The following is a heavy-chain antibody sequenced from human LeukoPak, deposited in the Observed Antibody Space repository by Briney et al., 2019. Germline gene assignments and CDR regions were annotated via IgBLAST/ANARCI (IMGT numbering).Heavy chain of an antibody. D-gene: IGHD1-26*01. CDR1: GGSFSSYY. CDR3: ARDRLGATGHWRIDV. CDR2: IYNSGTT. V-gene: IGHV4-4*07. J-gene: IGHJ2*01. Sequence: SETLSLTCTVSGGSFSSYYWTWIRRPAGKGLEWIGRIYNSGTTNYSPSLESRVTMSLDTSKNRFSLSLGSVTAADTAVYYCARDRLGATGHWRIDVWGRGTLVTVSS.